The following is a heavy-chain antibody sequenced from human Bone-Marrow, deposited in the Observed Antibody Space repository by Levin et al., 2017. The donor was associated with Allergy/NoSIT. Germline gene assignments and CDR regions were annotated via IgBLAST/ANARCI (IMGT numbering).Heavy chain of an antibody. CDR3: ARDQGLGELLASDY. D-gene: IGHD3-16*01. Sequence: GGSLRLSCAASGFKFSSYNMNWVRQAPGKGLEWVSYISPSSITIYYADSVAGRFTVSRDYAKNSVYLQMNSLTAEDTAVYYCARDQGLGELLASDYWGQGTLVTVSS. CDR1: GFKFSSYN. CDR2: ISPSSITI. V-gene: IGHV3-48*01. J-gene: IGHJ4*02.